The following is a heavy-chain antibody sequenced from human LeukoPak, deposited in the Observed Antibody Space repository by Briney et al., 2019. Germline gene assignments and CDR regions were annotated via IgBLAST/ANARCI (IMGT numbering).Heavy chain of an antibody. V-gene: IGHV3-21*01. J-gene: IGHJ1*01. CDR1: GFTFSSYS. Sequence: GGSLRLSCAASGFTFSSYSMNWVRQAPGKGLEWVSSISSSGSYIYYADSMQGRFTISRDNSKNSLFLQMNSLRAEDTAVYYCARGLYPDYYVSSGSSPPEHWGQGTLVTVSS. D-gene: IGHD3-22*01. CDR2: ISSSGSYI. CDR3: ARGLYPDYYVSSGSSPPEH.